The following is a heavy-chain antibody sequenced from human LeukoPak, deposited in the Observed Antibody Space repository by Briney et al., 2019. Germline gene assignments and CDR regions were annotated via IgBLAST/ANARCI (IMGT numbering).Heavy chain of an antibody. CDR1: GFTFDYYY. Sequence: PGGSLRLSCAASGFTFDYYYMTWIRQAPGKGLEGVSYISSSGRTMFYADSVKGRFTVSMGNAKNPLYLQMNTLRAEDTAVYYCARVGPYYDLDNWGQGTLVTVSS. CDR2: ISSSGRTM. D-gene: IGHD3-3*01. V-gene: IGHV3-11*01. J-gene: IGHJ4*02. CDR3: ARVGPYYDLDN.